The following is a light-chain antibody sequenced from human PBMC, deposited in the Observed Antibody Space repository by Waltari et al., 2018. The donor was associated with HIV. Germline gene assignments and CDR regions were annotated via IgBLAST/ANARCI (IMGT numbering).Light chain of an antibody. CDR3: QTWGTGIRV. V-gene: IGLV4-69*01. J-gene: IGLJ3*02. CDR1: SGHSNYA. CDR2: LNSDGSH. Sequence: QVVLTHSPSASASLGASVKLTCTLSSGHSNYAIAWHQLQPGKGPRYLMKLNSDGSHTKGDGIPDRFSGSSSGAERYLTSSSLQSEDEADYYCQTWGTGIRVFGGGTKLTVL.